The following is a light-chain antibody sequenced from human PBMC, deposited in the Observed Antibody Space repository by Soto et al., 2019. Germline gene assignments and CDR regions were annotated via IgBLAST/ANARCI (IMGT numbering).Light chain of an antibody. J-gene: IGLJ2*01. V-gene: IGLV2-14*01. CDR1: SSGVGGYNY. Sequence: QSALTQPASVSGSPGQSITISCTGTSSGVGGYNYVSWYQQHPGKAPKLMIYDVSNRPSGVSNLFSGSKSGNTASLTISGLQAEDEADYYCSSYTSSSTYVVFGGGTKLTVL. CDR3: SSYTSSSTYVV. CDR2: DVS.